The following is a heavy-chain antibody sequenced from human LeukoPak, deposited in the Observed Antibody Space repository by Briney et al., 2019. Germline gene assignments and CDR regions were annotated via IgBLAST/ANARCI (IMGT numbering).Heavy chain of an antibody. Sequence: GGSLRLSCAASGFTFSSYAMSWVRQAPGKGLEWVSAISGSGGSTYYADSVKGRFTISRDNSKNTLCLQMNSLRAEDTALYYCAKEILTGRYYGRDVWGKGTTVTVSS. J-gene: IGHJ6*04. CDR2: ISGSGGST. CDR3: AKEILTGRYYGRDV. D-gene: IGHD3-9*01. V-gene: IGHV3-23*01. CDR1: GFTFSSYA.